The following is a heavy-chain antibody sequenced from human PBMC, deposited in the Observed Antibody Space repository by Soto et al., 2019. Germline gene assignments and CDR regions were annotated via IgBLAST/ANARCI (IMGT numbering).Heavy chain of an antibody. J-gene: IGHJ6*03. CDR3: AREYDGYYYYYYMDV. CDR2: TRNKANSYTT. CDR1: GFTFSDHY. D-gene: IGHD3-3*01. V-gene: IGHV3-72*01. Sequence: GGSLRLSCAASGFTFSDHYMDWVRQAPGKGLEWVGRTRNKANSYTTEYAASVKGRFTISRDDSKNSLYLQMNSLKTEDTAVYYCAREYDGYYYYYYMDVWGKWTTVTVSS.